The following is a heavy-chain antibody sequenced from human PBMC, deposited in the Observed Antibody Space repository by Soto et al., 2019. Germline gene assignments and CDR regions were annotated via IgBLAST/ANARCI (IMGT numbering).Heavy chain of an antibody. CDR2: IIPIFGTA. CDR1: GGTFSSYA. Sequence: QVQLVQSGAEVKKPGSSVKVSCKASGGTFSSYAISWVRQAPGQGLEWMGGIIPIFGTANYAQKFQGRVTSTADESTSTAYMELGSLGSEDTAVYYCARGGDIVVVVAATDPNWFDPWGQGTLVTVSS. D-gene: IGHD2-15*01. V-gene: IGHV1-69*12. CDR3: ARGGDIVVVVAATDPNWFDP. J-gene: IGHJ5*02.